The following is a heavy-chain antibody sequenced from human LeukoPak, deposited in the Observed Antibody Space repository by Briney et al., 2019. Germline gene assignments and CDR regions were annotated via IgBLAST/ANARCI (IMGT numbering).Heavy chain of an antibody. CDR3: AKSNGYGLIDI. V-gene: IGHV4-34*01. CDR1: GGSFSDYY. CDR2: INHSGST. D-gene: IGHD3-22*01. J-gene: IGHJ3*02. Sequence: SETLSLTCAVYGGSFSDYYWTWIRQPPGKGLEWIGEINHSGSTKYNSSLKSRVTISVDTSKNQFSLKLNSVTAADTAVYYCAKSNGYGLIDIWGQGTMVTVSS.